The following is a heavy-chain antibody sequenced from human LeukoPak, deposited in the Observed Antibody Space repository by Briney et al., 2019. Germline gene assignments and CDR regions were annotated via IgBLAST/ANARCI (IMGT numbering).Heavy chain of an antibody. CDR3: ARDRPIEWGLYYFDY. CDR2: IGSSGSTI. J-gene: IGHJ4*02. CDR1: GFTFSDYY. V-gene: IGHV3-11*01. Sequence: GGSLRLSCAASGFTFSDYYMSWIRQAPGKGLEWVSYIGSSGSTIYYADSVKGRFTISRDNAKNSLYLQMNSLRAEDTAVYYCARDRPIEWGLYYFDYWGQGTLVTVSS. D-gene: IGHD6-6*01.